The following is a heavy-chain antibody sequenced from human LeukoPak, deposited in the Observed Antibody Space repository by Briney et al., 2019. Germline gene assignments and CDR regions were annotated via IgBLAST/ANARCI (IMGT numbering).Heavy chain of an antibody. Sequence: ASVTVSFKASGYTFTSYYMHWVRQAPGQGREGMGIINPSGGSTSYAQKFQGRVTMTRDMSTSTVYMELSSLRSEDTAVYYCAREIPVKYYFDYWGQGSLVTVSS. CDR2: INPSGGST. CDR1: GYTFTSYY. V-gene: IGHV1-46*01. J-gene: IGHJ4*02. CDR3: AREIPVKYYFDY.